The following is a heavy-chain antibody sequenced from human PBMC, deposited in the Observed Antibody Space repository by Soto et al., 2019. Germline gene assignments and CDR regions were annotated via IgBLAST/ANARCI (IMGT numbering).Heavy chain of an antibody. CDR1: GFSVSNNY. CDR3: ARGLDFWSGYYDQYYYGLDV. Sequence: PGGSMRLRCAASGFSVSNNYMNWIRQAPGKGLEWVSLIYSGGTTHYADSVKGRFTISRDNSKNTLYFQMNSLRAEDTAVYYCARGLDFWSGYYDQYYYGLDVWGQGTTVTVSS. J-gene: IGHJ6*02. D-gene: IGHD3-3*01. V-gene: IGHV3-53*01. CDR2: IYSGGTT.